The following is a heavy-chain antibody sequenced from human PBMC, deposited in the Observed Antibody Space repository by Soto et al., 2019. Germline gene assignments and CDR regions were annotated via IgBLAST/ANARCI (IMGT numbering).Heavy chain of an antibody. CDR3: ARYSGYDFGTDAFDI. V-gene: IGHV1-18*01. D-gene: IGHD5-12*01. CDR1: GYTFTSYG. CDR2: ISAYNGNT. J-gene: IGHJ3*02. Sequence: ASVKVSCKASGYTFTSYGISWVRQAPGQGLEWMGWISAYNGNTNYAQKLQGRVTMTTDTSTSTAYMELRSLRSDDTALYYCARYSGYDFGTDAFDIWGQGTMVTVSS.